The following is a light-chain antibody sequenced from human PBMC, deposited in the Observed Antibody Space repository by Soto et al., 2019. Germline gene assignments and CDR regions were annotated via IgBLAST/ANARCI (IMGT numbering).Light chain of an antibody. J-gene: IGKJ4*01. V-gene: IGKV3-20*01. CDR2: GAS. CDR3: QQYGNSPPIT. CDR1: QSVSSNY. Sequence: EIVLTQSPGTLSLSPGERATLSCRASQSVSSNYLAWHQQKPGQAPRLLIYGASTRATGIPDRFSGSGSGTDFTLTISRLEPEDFAVYYCQQYGNSPPITFGGGTKVDIK.